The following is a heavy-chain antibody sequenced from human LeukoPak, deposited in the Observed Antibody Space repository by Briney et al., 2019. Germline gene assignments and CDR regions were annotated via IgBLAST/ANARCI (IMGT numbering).Heavy chain of an antibody. Sequence: ASVTVSCTVSGYTLTELSMHWVRQAPGKGLEWMGGFDPEDGETIYAQKFQGRVTMTEDTSTDTAYMELSSLRSEDTAVYYCATVLRDFLSRFDPWGQGTLVTVSS. V-gene: IGHV1-24*01. CDR2: FDPEDGET. CDR1: GYTLTELS. D-gene: IGHD3-3*01. J-gene: IGHJ5*02. CDR3: ATVLRDFLSRFDP.